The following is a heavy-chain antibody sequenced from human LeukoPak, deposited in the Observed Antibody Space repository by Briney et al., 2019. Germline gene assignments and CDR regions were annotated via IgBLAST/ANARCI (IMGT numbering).Heavy chain of an antibody. V-gene: IGHV1-18*01. CDR2: ISAYNGNT. CDR3: ARDYHDSSGYYYVFAY. J-gene: IGHJ4*02. CDR1: GYTFTNYG. Sequence: GASVKVSCKASGYTFTNYGISWVRQAPGQGLEWMGWISAYNGNTNQAQKLQGRVTVTTDTSTRTAYMEVRSLRSDDTAVYYCARDYHDSSGYYYVFAYWGQGTLVTVSS. D-gene: IGHD3-22*01.